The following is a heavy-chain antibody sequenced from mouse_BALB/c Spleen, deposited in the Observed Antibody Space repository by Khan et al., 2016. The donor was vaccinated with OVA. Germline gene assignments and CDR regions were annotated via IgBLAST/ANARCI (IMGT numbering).Heavy chain of an antibody. J-gene: IGHJ2*01. CDR3: TRWEGYYFDY. CDR2: ISGGSNTI. D-gene: IGHD4-1*01. Sequence: EVELVESGGGLVQPGGSRKLSCAASGFTFSSFGMHWVRQAPEKGLEWVAYISGGSNTIYYADTVKGRFTISRDNPKNTLFLQMTSRRSEDTAMYYCTRWEGYYFDYWGQGTTLTVSS. V-gene: IGHV5-17*02. CDR1: GFTFSSFG.